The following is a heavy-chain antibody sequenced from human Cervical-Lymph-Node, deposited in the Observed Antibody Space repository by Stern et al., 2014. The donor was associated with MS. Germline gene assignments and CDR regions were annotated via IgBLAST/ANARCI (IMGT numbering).Heavy chain of an antibody. V-gene: IGHV1-69*12. CDR3: AISGSPQYNWFDP. D-gene: IGHD3-10*01. CDR1: GGTFSTYA. CDR2: IMPIFGKA. J-gene: IGHJ5*02. Sequence: QVQLVQSGAEVKKPGSSVKVSCKASGGTFSTYAISWVRQAPGQRLEWMGGIMPIFGKANYAQKFQGRVTITADESTTTAYMELSSLRSEDTAVYYCAISGSPQYNWFDPWGQGTLVTVSS.